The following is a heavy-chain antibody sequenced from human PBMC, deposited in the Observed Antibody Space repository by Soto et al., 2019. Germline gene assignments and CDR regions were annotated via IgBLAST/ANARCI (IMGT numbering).Heavy chain of an antibody. Sequence: QVQLQESGPGLVKPSETLSLTCTVSGGSVSSGSYYWSWIRQPPGKGLEWIGYIYYSGSTNYNPSRKSRVTTSVDRSKHQFSLKLRSVTAADAAVYYCARFDDCRGSGDYWGQGTLVTFSS. J-gene: IGHJ4*02. CDR3: ARFDDCRGSGDY. V-gene: IGHV4-61*01. CDR2: IYYSGST. CDR1: GGSVSSGSYY. D-gene: IGHD2-21*02.